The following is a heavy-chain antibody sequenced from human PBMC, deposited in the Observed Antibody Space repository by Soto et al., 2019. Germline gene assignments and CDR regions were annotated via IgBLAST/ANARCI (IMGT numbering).Heavy chain of an antibody. V-gene: IGHV3-21*01. CDR1: GFTFSRYS. D-gene: IGHD4-4*01. CDR3: ARDLQFRCYGLDV. Sequence: GGSLRLSCAASGFTFSRYSMNWVRQAPGKGLEWVSSISSSSSYIYYADSVKGGFTISRDNAKNSLYLQMNSLRAEDTAVYYCARDLQFRCYGLDVWGQGTMVTVSS. J-gene: IGHJ6*02. CDR2: ISSSSSYI.